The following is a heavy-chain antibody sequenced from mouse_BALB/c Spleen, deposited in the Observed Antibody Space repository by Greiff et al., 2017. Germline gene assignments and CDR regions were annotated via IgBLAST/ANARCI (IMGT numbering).Heavy chain of an antibody. CDR1: GYTFTSYW. J-gene: IGHJ4*01. CDR2: IYPGDGDT. D-gene: IGHD2-2*01. V-gene: IGHV1-87*01. Sequence: QVQLKQSGAELARPGASVKLSCKASGYTFTSYWMQWVKQRPGQGLEWIGAIYPGDGDTRYTQKFKGKATLTADKSSSTAYMQLSSLASEDSAVYYCARGNGYDRGYAMDYWGQGTSVTVSS. CDR3: ARGNGYDRGYAMDY.